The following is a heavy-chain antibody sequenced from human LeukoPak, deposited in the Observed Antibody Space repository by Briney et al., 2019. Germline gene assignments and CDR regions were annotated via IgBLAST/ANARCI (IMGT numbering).Heavy chain of an antibody. CDR2: ISAYNGNT. Sequence: ASVKVSCKASGYTFTSYGISWVRQAPGQELEWMGWISAYNGNTNYAQKLQGRVTMTTDTSTSTAYMELRSLRSDDTAVYYCARDSSDYYDSSGYYYYWGQGTLVTVSS. D-gene: IGHD3-22*01. J-gene: IGHJ4*02. CDR1: GYTFTSYG. V-gene: IGHV1-18*01. CDR3: ARDSSDYYDSSGYYYY.